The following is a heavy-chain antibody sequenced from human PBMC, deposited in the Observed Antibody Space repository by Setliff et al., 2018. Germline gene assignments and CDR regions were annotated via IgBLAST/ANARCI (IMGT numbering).Heavy chain of an antibody. CDR1: GYTFSRNY. Sequence: ASVKVSCKAYGYTFSRNYITWVRQAPGRGLEWXGWIXXXXXXXXXXXXXXXXXXMTXXTXTSTAYMELRSLIFDDTAIYYCARDLLRSSSWRPDVFDVWGQGTMVTVSS. V-gene: IGHV1-18*01. CDR2: IXXXXXXX. J-gene: IGHJ3*01. CDR3: ARDLLRSSSWRPDVFDV. D-gene: IGHD6-13*01.